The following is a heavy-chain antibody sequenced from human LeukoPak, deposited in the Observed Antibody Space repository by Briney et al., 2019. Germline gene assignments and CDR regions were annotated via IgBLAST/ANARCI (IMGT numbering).Heavy chain of an antibody. V-gene: IGHV3-7*01. Sequence: HPGGSLRLSCAASGFTFSSYWMSWVRQAPGKGLEWVANIKKDGSEKYYVDSVKGRFTISRDNAKTSLYLQINSLRAEDTAVYYCARDLSGVTGYTYGRGIDYWGQGTLVTVSS. J-gene: IGHJ4*02. CDR2: IKKDGSEK. CDR3: ARDLSGVTGYTYGRGIDY. D-gene: IGHD5-18*01. CDR1: GFTFSSYW.